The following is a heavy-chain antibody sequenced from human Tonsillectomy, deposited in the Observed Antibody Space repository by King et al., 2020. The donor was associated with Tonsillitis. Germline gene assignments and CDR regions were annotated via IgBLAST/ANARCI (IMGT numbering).Heavy chain of an antibody. Sequence: VQLVESGAEVKKPGSSVKVSCKASGGTFSSYAISWVRQAPGQGLEWMGGIIPIFGTANYAQKFQGRVTITADESTSTAYMELSSLRSEDTAVYYCARVRETREKSGTTEVFDYWGQGTLVTVSS. J-gene: IGHJ4*02. CDR1: GGTFSSYA. CDR3: ARVRETREKSGTTEVFDY. D-gene: IGHD1-7*01. CDR2: IIPIFGTA. V-gene: IGHV1-69*01.